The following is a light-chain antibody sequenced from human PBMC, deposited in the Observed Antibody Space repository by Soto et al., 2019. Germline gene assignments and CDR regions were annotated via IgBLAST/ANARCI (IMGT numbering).Light chain of an antibody. V-gene: IGLV1-40*01. Sequence: QSVLTQPPSVSGAPGQRVTISCTGSSSNIGAGYDVHWYQQLPGTAPKLLSYGNTNRPSGVPDRFSGSKSGTSASLAITGLQAEDEAEYYCQSFDSSLSGVFGGGTKLTVL. CDR2: GNT. CDR1: SSNIGAGYD. CDR3: QSFDSSLSGV. J-gene: IGLJ3*02.